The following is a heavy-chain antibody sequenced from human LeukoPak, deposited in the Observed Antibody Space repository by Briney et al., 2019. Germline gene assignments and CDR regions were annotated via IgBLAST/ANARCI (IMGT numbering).Heavy chain of an antibody. CDR2: IYYSGST. CDR1: GGSISSYY. D-gene: IGHD6-13*01. V-gene: IGHV4-59*01. CDR3: ATGGAGIAASP. J-gene: IGHJ3*01. Sequence: PSETLSLTCTVSGGSISSYYWSWIRQPPGEGPEWIGYIYYSGSTNYHPSLKSRVTISVDTSKNQFSLKLTSVTPADTAVYYCATGGAGIAASPWGQGTMVTVSS.